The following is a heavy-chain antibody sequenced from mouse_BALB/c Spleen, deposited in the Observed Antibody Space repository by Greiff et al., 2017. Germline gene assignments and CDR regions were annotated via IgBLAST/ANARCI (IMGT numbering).Heavy chain of an antibody. V-gene: IGHV1-69*02. D-gene: IGHD2-1*01. CDR2: IYPSDSYT. Sequence: VQLQQPGAELVRPGASVKLSCKASGYTFTSYWINWVKQRPGQGLEWIGNIYPSDSYTNYNQKFKDKATLTVDKSSSTAYMQLSSPTSEDSAVYYCTRDYGNYALAYWGQGTLVTVSA. J-gene: IGHJ3*01. CDR3: TRDYGNYALAY. CDR1: GYTFTSYW.